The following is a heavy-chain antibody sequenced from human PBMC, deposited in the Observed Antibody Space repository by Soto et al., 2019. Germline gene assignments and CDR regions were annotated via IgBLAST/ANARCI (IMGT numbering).Heavy chain of an antibody. CDR3: ARDFAYFDF. CDR2: VYHTGRT. V-gene: IGHV4-61*01. CDR1: GGSFKSGSYS. D-gene: IGHD3-3*01. Sequence: SETLSLTCTVSGGSFKSGSYSWSWIRQPPGKGLEWIGYVYHTGRTSYNPSLKSRVSISMDTSKNQFSLNLDSVTAADTAVYFCARDFAYFDFWGQGALVTVSS. J-gene: IGHJ4*02.